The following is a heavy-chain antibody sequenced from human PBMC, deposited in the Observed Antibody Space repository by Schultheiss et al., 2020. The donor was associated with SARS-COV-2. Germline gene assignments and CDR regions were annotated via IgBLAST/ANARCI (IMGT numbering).Heavy chain of an antibody. D-gene: IGHD2-2*01. J-gene: IGHJ4*02. Sequence: GGSLRLSCAASGFTVSYNYMSWVRQAPGKGLEWVSGIYSGGSTYYADSVKGRFTISRDNSKNTVNLQMNSLRAEDTAVYYCARSLSGPAEEPFDHWGQGTLVTVSS. CDR3: ARSLSGPAEEPFDH. V-gene: IGHV3-53*01. CDR2: IYSGGST. CDR1: GFTVSYNY.